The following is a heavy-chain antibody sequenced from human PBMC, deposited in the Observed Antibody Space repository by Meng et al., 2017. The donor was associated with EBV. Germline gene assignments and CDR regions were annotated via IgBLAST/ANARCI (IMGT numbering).Heavy chain of an antibody. Sequence: QGQLAESGAEVQEPGFSVKVPCKASGGTFSSYAISWVRQAPRQGLEWMGGIIPIFGTANYAQKFQGRVTITADKSTSTAYMELSSLRSEDTAVYYCARAEIAAAGRLDYWGQGTLVTVSS. CDR3: ARAEIAAAGRLDY. CDR2: IIPIFGTA. CDR1: GGTFSSYA. D-gene: IGHD6-13*01. V-gene: IGHV1-69*06. J-gene: IGHJ4*02.